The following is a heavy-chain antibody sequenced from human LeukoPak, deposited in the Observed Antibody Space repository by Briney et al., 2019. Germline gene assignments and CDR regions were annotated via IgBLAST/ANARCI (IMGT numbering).Heavy chain of an antibody. J-gene: IGHJ4*02. CDR2: ISGSGGST. Sequence: GGSLRLSCTASGFTFSSLAMHWVRQAPGKGLEWVSAISGSGGSTYYADSVKGRFTISRDNSKNTLYLQMNSLRAEDTAVYYCARPLYPRYSSGWYLNWGQGTLVTVSS. CDR3: ARPLYPRYSSGWYLN. CDR1: GFTFSSLA. V-gene: IGHV3-23*01. D-gene: IGHD6-19*01.